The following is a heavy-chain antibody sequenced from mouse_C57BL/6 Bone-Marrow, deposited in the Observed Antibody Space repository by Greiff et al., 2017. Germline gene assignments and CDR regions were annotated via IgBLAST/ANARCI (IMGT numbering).Heavy chain of an antibody. J-gene: IGHJ2*01. CDR3: ARVGYGKGGYFDY. V-gene: IGHV5-6*01. D-gene: IGHD2-1*01. CDR2: ISSGGSYT. Sequence: EVNLVESGGDLVKPGGSLKLSCAASGFTFSSYGMSWVRQTPDKRLEWVATISSGGSYTYYPDSVKGRFTISRDNAKNTLYLQMSSLKSEDTAMYYCARVGYGKGGYFDYWGQGTTLTVSS. CDR1: GFTFSSYG.